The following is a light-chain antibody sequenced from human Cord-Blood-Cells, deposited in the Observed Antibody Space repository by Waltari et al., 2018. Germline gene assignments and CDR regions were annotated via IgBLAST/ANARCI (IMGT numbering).Light chain of an antibody. CDR3: QQYGSSPPYT. Sequence: EIVLTQSPGTLSLSPGERATLSCRASQSVSSSYLAWYQQKPGQAPRLLIYGASSRATGIPDRFSGSGSGTDFTLTISRLGPEDFAVYYCQQYGSSPPYTFGQGIKLEIK. CDR1: QSVSSSY. CDR2: GAS. V-gene: IGKV3-20*01. J-gene: IGKJ2*01.